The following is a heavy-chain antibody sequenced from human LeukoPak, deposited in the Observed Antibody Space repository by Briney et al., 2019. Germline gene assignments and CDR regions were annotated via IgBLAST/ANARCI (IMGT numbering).Heavy chain of an antibody. V-gene: IGHV5-10-1*01. CDR2: IDPSDSYT. CDR3: ARRGYYYYGMDV. D-gene: IGHD3-10*01. Sequence: PGGSLRLSCKGSGYSFTSYWISWVRQMPGKGLEWMGRIDPSDSYTNYSPSFQGHVTISADKSISTAYLQWSSLKASDTAMYYCARRGYYYYGMDVWGQGTTVTVSS. J-gene: IGHJ6*02. CDR1: GYSFTSYW.